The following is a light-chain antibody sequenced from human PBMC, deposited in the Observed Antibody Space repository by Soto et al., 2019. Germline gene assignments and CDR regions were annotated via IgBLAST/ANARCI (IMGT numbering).Light chain of an antibody. Sequence: EIEMTQSPATLSLAPGERVTLSCRASESVRDNLAWYQQKPGQAPRLLIYGASTRATGIPDRFSGGGSGTEFTLTISGLQIEDLATYYCQVYNNGPPGFGQGTRLE. J-gene: IGKJ5*01. CDR3: QVYNNGPPG. V-gene: IGKV3D-15*01. CDR1: ESVRDN. CDR2: GAS.